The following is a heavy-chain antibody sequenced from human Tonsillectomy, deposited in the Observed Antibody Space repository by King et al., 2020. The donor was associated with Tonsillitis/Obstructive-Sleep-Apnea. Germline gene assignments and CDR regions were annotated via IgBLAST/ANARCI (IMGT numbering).Heavy chain of an antibody. CDR1: GYTFTGYY. Sequence: VQLVQSGAEVKKPGASVKVSCKASGYTFTGYYKHWVRQAPGQGLEWMGRINPNSGGTNYAQKFQGRVTLTRDTSISTAYMELSSLRPEDTAVYYCARGGPIVVVPAGSSGVGYWGQGTLVTVSS. J-gene: IGHJ4*02. CDR3: ARGGPIVVVPAGSSGVGY. D-gene: IGHD2-2*01. V-gene: IGHV1-2*06. CDR2: INPNSGGT.